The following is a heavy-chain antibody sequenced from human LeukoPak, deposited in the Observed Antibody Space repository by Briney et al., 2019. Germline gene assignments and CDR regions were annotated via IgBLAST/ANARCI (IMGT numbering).Heavy chain of an antibody. CDR1: GFTFNTYW. Sequence: PGGSLRLSCVGSGFTFNTYWIHWVRQAPGKGLVWVSRVKEDGRETNYADSVKGRFTLSRDSAKNTVYLQMNNLRAEDTAVYHCARAKPADFDLWGRGTLVTVSS. J-gene: IGHJ2*01. CDR3: ARAKPADFDL. V-gene: IGHV3-74*01. CDR2: VKEDGRET.